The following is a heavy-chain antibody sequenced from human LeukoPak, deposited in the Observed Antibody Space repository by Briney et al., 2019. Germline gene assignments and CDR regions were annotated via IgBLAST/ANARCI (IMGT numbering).Heavy chain of an antibody. CDR1: GYTFTGYY. D-gene: IGHD2-2*02. J-gene: IGHJ4*02. Sequence: ASVKVSRKASGYTFTGYYMHWVRQAPGQGLEWMGWINPNSGGTNYAQKFQGRVTMTRDTSISTAYMELSRLRSDDTAVYYCARSAGRTHRYCSSTSCYTSDYWGQGTLVTVSS. V-gene: IGHV1-2*02. CDR2: INPNSGGT. CDR3: ARSAGRTHRYCSSTSCYTSDY.